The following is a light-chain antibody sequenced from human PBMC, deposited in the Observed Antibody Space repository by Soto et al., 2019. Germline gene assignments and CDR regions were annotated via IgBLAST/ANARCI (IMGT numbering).Light chain of an antibody. CDR1: QGVSRDC. Sequence: EIVLAQSPGTLSLSPGQRATLSCRASQGVSRDCVAWYQHKPGQAPRLLIYAASSRPSGIPDRFGGSGSGTDFTLTISRLEPEDFALYYCQQYGSSPLTFGGGTRVEFK. CDR2: AAS. V-gene: IGKV3-20*01. CDR3: QQYGSSPLT. J-gene: IGKJ4*01.